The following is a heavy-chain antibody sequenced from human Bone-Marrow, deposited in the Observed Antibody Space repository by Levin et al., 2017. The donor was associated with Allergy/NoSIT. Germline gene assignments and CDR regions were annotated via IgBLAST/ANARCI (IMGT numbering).Heavy chain of an antibody. CDR3: ARAGGWFDP. CDR2: IFHSGTT. CDR1: GDSISSGGYF. J-gene: IGHJ5*02. V-gene: IGHV4-30-2*01. Sequence: PSETLSLTCAVSGDSISSGGYFWSWIRQPPGKGLQWIGYIFHSGTTYHHPSLKSRVTMSVDRSQNQFSLQLTSVTAADPADEYCARAGGWFDPWGQGSLVTVSS.